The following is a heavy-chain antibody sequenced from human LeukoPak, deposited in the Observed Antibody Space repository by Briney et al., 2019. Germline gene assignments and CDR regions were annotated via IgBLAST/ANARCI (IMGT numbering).Heavy chain of an antibody. CDR2: VYSNGGT. CDR3: ARHSVRSYSTSWYDY. CDR1: GGSINSFY. J-gene: IGHJ4*02. D-gene: IGHD6-13*01. Sequence: PETLSLTCTVSGGSINSFYWSWIRQPPGKGLEWIGYVYSNGGTNYNPSLKSRVTISVDTSKNQFSLNLNSVTAADMAVYYCARHSVRSYSTSWYDYWGQGTLVTVSS. V-gene: IGHV4-59*08.